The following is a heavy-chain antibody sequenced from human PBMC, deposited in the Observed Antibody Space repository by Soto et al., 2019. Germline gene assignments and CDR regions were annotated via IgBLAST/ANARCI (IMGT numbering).Heavy chain of an antibody. D-gene: IGHD6-13*01. J-gene: IGHJ5*02. Sequence: GGSLRLSCAASGFTFSSYGMHWVRQAPGKGLEWVAVISYDGSNKYYADSVKGRFTISRDNSKNTLYLQMNSLRAEDTAVYYCAKDRSKQQLGNNWFDPWGQGTLVTVSS. CDR2: ISYDGSNK. CDR3: AKDRSKQQLGNNWFDP. CDR1: GFTFSSYG. V-gene: IGHV3-30*18.